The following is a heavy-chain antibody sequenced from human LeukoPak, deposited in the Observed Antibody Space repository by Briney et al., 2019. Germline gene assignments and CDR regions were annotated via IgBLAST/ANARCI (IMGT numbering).Heavy chain of an antibody. CDR2: INHSGST. CDR1: GGSFSGYY. Sequence: SETLSLTCAVYGGSFSGYYWSWIRQPPGKGLEWIGEINHSGSTNYNPSLKSRATISVDTSKNQFSLKLSSVTAADTAVYYCARVGRVSTYYYYYYMDVWGKGTTVTVSS. CDR3: ARVGRVSTYYYYYYMDV. V-gene: IGHV4-34*01. J-gene: IGHJ6*03.